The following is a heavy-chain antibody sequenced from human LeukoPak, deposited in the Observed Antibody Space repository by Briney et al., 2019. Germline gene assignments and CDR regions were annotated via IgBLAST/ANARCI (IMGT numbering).Heavy chain of an antibody. CDR1: GYSFTSYW. CDR2: IYPGDSDT. J-gene: IGHJ4*02. Sequence: GESLKISCKGSGYSFTSYWIGWVRQMPGKGLEWMGIIYPGDSDTRYSPSFQGQVTTSADKSISTAYLQWSSLKASDTAMYYCARLIQSGYSSGWYPYYWGQGTLVTVSS. D-gene: IGHD6-19*01. CDR3: ARLIQSGYSSGWYPYY. V-gene: IGHV5-51*01.